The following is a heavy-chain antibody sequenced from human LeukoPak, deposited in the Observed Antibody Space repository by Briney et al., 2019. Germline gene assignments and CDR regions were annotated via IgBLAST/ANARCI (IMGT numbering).Heavy chain of an antibody. V-gene: IGHV3-23*01. CDR3: AKERATKSPWDY. Sequence: GGSLRLSCAASGFTFSSYWMSWVRQAPGKGLEWVSTIGGSGASTYYADSVKGRFTISRDNSKNTLYLQVNSLRAEDTALYYCAKERATKSPWDYWGQGTLVTVSS. J-gene: IGHJ4*02. CDR2: IGGSGAST. CDR1: GFTFSSYW.